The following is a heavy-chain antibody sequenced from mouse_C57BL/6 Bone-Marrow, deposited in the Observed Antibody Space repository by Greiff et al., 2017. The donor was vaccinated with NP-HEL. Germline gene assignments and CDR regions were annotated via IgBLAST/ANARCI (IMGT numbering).Heavy chain of an antibody. CDR3: ARRGTGDY. CDR2: IYPRSGNT. Sequence: QVQLQQSGAELARPGASVKLSCKASGYTFTSYGISWVKQRTGQGLEWIGEIYPRSGNTYYNEKFKGKATLTADKYSSTAYMELRSLTSEDSAVYFCARRGTGDYWGQGTTLTVSS. J-gene: IGHJ2*01. D-gene: IGHD3-3*01. CDR1: GYTFTSYG. V-gene: IGHV1-81*01.